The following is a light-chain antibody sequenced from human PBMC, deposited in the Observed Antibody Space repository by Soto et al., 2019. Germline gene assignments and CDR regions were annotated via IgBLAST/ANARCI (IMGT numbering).Light chain of an antibody. CDR1: SSDVGEYNY. J-gene: IGLJ3*02. CDR2: DVS. Sequence: QPVLTQPRSVSGSPGQSVTISCTGSSSDVGEYNYVSWYQHHPGNAPKLMIYDVSKRPSGVPDRFSGSKSGNTASLTISGLQAEDEANYYCFSYAGSRVFGGGTQLTVL. CDR3: FSYAGSRV. V-gene: IGLV2-11*01.